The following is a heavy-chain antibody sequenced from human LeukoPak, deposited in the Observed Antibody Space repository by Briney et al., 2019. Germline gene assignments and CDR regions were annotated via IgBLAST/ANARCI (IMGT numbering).Heavy chain of an antibody. D-gene: IGHD1-26*01. CDR1: GFTSSSYS. V-gene: IGHV3-21*01. CDR3: AREGYGGATRRFDY. CDR2: ISSSSSYI. J-gene: IGHJ4*02. Sequence: GGSLRLSCAASGFTSSSYSMNWVREAPGKGLEWVSSISSSSSYIYYADSVKGRFTISRDNAKNSLYLQMNSLRAEDTAVYYCAREGYGGATRRFDYWGQGTLVTVSS.